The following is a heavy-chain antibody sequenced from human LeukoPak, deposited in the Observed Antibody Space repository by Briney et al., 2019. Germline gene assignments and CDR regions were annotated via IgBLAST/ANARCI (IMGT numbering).Heavy chain of an antibody. Sequence: ASVKVSCKPSGYTFITYAIHWVRQAPGQRLEWMGWISAGNGNTKYSQNFQGRVTFISNTSATTAFMELSSLRSEDAAVYYCARDSGSGNNDYWGQGTLVTVSS. J-gene: IGHJ4*02. CDR1: GYTFITYA. CDR3: ARDSGSGNNDY. V-gene: IGHV1-3*01. D-gene: IGHD1-26*01. CDR2: ISAGNGNT.